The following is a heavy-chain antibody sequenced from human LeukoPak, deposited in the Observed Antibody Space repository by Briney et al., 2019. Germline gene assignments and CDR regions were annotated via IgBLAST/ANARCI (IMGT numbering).Heavy chain of an antibody. Sequence: ASVKVSCKASGYTFTSYDINWVRQATGQGLEWMGWMNPNSGNTGYAQKFQGRVTMTRNTSISTAYMELSSLRSEDPAVYYCANGRVRRCFFFGYWGQGTLVTVSS. CDR2: MNPNSGNT. CDR3: ANGRVRRCFFFGY. J-gene: IGHJ4*02. CDR1: GYTFTSYD. D-gene: IGHD4-17*01. V-gene: IGHV1-8*01.